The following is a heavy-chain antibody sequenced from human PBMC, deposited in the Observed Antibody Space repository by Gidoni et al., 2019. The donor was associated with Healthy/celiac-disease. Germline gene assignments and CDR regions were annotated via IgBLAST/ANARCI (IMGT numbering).Heavy chain of an antibody. CDR3: ARHGYSSGWLDY. V-gene: IGHV4-39*01. J-gene: IGHJ4*02. D-gene: IGHD6-19*01. CDR2: IYYSGST. CDR1: GGSISSSSYY. Sequence: QLQLQESGPGLVKPSETLSLTCTVPGGSISSSSYYWGWIRQPPGKGLEWIGSIYYSGSTYYNPSLKSRVTISVDTSKNQFSLKLSSVTAADTAVYYCARHGYSSGWLDYWGQGTLVTVSS.